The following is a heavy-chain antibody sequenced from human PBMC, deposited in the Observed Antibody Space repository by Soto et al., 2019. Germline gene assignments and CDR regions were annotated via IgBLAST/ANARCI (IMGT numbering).Heavy chain of an antibody. CDR3: ARNVGNSPPGS. CDR1: GGSISSSNYH. CDR2: MYYSGST. Sequence: QLQLQESGPGLVKPSETLSLTCTVSGGSISSSNYHWGWIRQPPGKGLEWIGSMYYSGSTYYNPSLKIRVTISVDTSKNQFSLKLTSVTAADTAGYHCARNVGNSPPGSWGQGTLVTVSS. J-gene: IGHJ4*02. V-gene: IGHV4-39*01. D-gene: IGHD1-26*01.